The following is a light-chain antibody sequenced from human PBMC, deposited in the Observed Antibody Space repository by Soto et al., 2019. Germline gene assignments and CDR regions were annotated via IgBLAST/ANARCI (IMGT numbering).Light chain of an antibody. V-gene: IGLV2-8*01. J-gene: IGLJ3*02. CDR3: SSYAGSNTRV. CDR2: EVS. Sequence: QSALTQPPSASGSPGQSVTISCTGTSSDVGEYNYVSWYQQHPGKAPKLMIYEVSKRPSGVPDRFSGSKSGNTASLPVSGLQAEDEAEYCCSSYAGSNTRVLGGGTQVPVL. CDR1: SSDVGEYNY.